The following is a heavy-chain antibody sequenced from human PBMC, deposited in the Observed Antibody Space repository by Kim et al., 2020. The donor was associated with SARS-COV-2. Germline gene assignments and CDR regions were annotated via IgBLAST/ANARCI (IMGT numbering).Heavy chain of an antibody. CDR1: GYSISSGYY. CDR2: IYHSGST. J-gene: IGHJ3*02. V-gene: IGHV4-38-2*02. CDR3: ATGSGWYEQSAFDI. Sequence: SETLSLTCTVSGYSISSGYYWGWIRQPPGKGLEWIGSIYHSGSTYYNPSLKSRVTISVDTSKNQFSLKLSSVTAADTAVYYCATGSGWYEQSAFDIWGQGTMVTVSS. D-gene: IGHD6-19*01.